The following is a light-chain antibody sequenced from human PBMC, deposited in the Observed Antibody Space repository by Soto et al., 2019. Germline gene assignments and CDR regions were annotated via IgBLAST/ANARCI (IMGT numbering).Light chain of an antibody. CDR3: QQYNSS. Sequence: DIQMTQSPSTLSASVGDIVTISCRMSQGISSYLAWYQQKPGKAPKLLIYKASSLESGVPSRFSGSGSGTEFTLTISSLQPDDFATYYCQQYNSSFGQGTKVDIK. V-gene: IGKV1-5*03. J-gene: IGKJ1*01. CDR1: QGISSY. CDR2: KAS.